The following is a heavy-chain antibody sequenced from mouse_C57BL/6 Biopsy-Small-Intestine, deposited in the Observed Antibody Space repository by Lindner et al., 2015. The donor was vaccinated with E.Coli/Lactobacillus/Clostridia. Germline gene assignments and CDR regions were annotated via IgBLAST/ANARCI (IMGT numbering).Heavy chain of an antibody. CDR2: IYPRSGNT. CDR3: ARLGSNYFDY. J-gene: IGHJ2*01. D-gene: IGHD5-1*01. CDR1: GYTFTSYG. Sequence: VQLQESGAELARPGASVKLSCKASGYTFTSYGISWVKQRTGQGLEWIGEIYPRSGNTYYNEKFKGKATLTADKSSSTAYMELRSLTSEDSAVYFCARLGSNYFDYWGQGTTPTVSS. V-gene: IGHV1-81*01.